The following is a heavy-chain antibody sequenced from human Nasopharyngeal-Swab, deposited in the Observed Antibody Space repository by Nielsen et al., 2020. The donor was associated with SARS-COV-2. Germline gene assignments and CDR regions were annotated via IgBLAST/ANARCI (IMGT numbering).Heavy chain of an antibody. V-gene: IGHV3-30*18. Sequence: GGSLRLSCAASGFTFSSYGMHWARQAPGKGLEWVAVISYDGSNKYYADSVKGRFTISRDNSKNTLYLQMNSLRAEDTAVYYCAKDYYGSGSYLGWLSGPEYYFDYWGQGTLVTVSS. CDR2: ISYDGSNK. CDR1: GFTFSSYG. D-gene: IGHD3-10*01. J-gene: IGHJ4*02. CDR3: AKDYYGSGSYLGWLSGPEYYFDY.